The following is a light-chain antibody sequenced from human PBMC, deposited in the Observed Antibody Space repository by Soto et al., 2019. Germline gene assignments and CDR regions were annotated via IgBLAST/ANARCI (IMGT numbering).Light chain of an antibody. J-gene: IGLJ2*01. CDR3: CSYAGSYTLV. CDR2: DVS. V-gene: IGLV2-11*01. Sequence: QSVLTQPRSVSGSPGQSVTFSCAGTSNDIGGYNYVSWYQQHPGKAPKLMIYDVSERPSGVPDRFSGSKSGNTASLTISGLQAEDEADYYCCSYAGSYTLVFGGGTKVTVL. CDR1: SNDIGGYNY.